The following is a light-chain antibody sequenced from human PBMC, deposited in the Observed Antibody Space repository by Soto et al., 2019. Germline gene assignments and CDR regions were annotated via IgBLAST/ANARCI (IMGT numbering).Light chain of an antibody. CDR2: SAS. Sequence: VIWITQSPSLLSASTGDRVTISCRMSQGISNSLAWYQQKPGKAPKLLIYSASTLQSGVPSRFSGGFSGTEFTLTISSLQPEDFATYYCQQLYRYPITFGQGTRLEIK. V-gene: IGKV1D-8*03. CDR3: QQLYRYPIT. CDR1: QGISNS. J-gene: IGKJ5*01.